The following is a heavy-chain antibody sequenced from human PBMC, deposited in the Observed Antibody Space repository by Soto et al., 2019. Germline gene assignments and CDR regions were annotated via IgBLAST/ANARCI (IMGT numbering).Heavy chain of an antibody. CDR2: ISGSGGTT. Sequence: GGSLRLSCAASGFTFSSHAMSWVRQAPGKGLEWVSSISGSGGTTYYADSVRGRFAISRDDSKNTLYMQMNSLRVEDTALYYCAKDKDWFDPWGQGTLVTVSS. J-gene: IGHJ5*02. CDR1: GFTFSSHA. V-gene: IGHV3-23*01. CDR3: AKDKDWFDP.